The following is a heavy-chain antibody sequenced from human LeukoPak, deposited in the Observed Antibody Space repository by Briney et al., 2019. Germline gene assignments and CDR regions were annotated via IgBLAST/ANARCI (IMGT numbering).Heavy chain of an antibody. CDR3: ARFTSPLWLAFDY. D-gene: IGHD3-10*01. CDR2: IDYSGSI. V-gene: IGHV4-59*01. CDR1: GGSISNYY. J-gene: IGHJ4*02. Sequence: SETLSLTCSVSGGSISNYYWSWIRQPPGKGLEWIGYIDYSGSINYNSSLKSRITISVDTSKNQFPLKLNSVTAADTVVYYCARFTSPLWLAFDYWDQGTVVTVSS.